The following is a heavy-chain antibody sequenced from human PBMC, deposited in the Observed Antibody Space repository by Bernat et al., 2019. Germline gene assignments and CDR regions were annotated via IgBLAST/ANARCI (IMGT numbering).Heavy chain of an antibody. CDR3: ARELGGDYGGNSYYYYGMDV. D-gene: IGHD4-23*01. CDR2: INPSGGST. Sequence: QVQLVQSGAEVKKPGASVKVSCKASGYTFTSYYMHWVRQAPGQGLEWMGIINPSGGSTSYAQKFQGRVTMTRDTSTSTVYMELSSLRSEDTAVYYCARELGGDYGGNSYYYYGMDVWGQGTTVTVSS. V-gene: IGHV1-46*01. CDR1: GYTFTSYY. J-gene: IGHJ6*02.